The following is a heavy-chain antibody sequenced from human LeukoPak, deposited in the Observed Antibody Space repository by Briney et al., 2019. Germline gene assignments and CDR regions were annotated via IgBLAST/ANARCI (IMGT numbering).Heavy chain of an antibody. CDR2: FYSGGST. CDR1: GFAVSSNY. V-gene: IGHV3-66*01. D-gene: IGHD5-12*01. J-gene: IGHJ4*02. CDR3: ARGRGYSGYDESYPFDY. Sequence: PGGSLRLSCAASGFAVSSNYMNWVRQAPRKGLEWLSVFYSGGSTDYADSVKGRFTMSRDNSKNTLYLQMNSLRAEDTAVYYCARGRGYSGYDESYPFDYWGQGTLVTVSS.